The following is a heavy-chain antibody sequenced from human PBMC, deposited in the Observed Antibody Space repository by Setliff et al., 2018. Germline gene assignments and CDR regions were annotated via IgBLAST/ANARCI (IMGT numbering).Heavy chain of an antibody. Sequence: ASVKVSCKSSGFTFTDYGITWVRQVPGQGLEWMGWINNYNFNTQYAQKFQGRVTVTTDTSTTTAYRELRSLRAYDTAVYYCARINFYVSSGYYYAPELWGQGTTVTVSS. V-gene: IGHV1-18*01. CDR3: ARINFYVSSGYYYAPEL. CDR2: INNYNFNT. CDR1: GFTFTDYG. J-gene: IGHJ4*02. D-gene: IGHD3-22*01.